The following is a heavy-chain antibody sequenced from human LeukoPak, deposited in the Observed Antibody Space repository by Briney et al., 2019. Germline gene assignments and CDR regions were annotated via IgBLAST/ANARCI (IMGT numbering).Heavy chain of an antibody. J-gene: IGHJ3*02. V-gene: IGHV4-39*07. Sequence: PSETLSLTCTVSGGSISSSAYYWGWMRQPPGKGLEWVASIYHSGSTYYNPSLKSRVTISLDTSNNQFSLNLSSVTAADTAVYYCARDQYSYGSDAFDIWGLGTVVTVSS. CDR3: ARDQYSYGSDAFDI. D-gene: IGHD3-16*01. CDR2: IYHSGST. CDR1: GGSISSSAYY.